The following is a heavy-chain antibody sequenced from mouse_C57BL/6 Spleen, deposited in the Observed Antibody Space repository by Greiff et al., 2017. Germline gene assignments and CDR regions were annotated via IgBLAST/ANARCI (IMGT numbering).Heavy chain of an antibody. V-gene: IGHV5-12*01. Sequence: EVKLMESGGGLVQPGGSLKLSCAASGFTFSDYYMYWVRQTPEKRLEWVAYISTGGGSTYYPDTVKGRFTISRYNAKNTLYLQMNRLKSEDTAMYYCARGYEYYFDYWGQGTTLTVSS. J-gene: IGHJ2*01. CDR2: ISTGGGST. CDR3: ARGYEYYFDY. D-gene: IGHD1-2*01. CDR1: GFTFSDYY.